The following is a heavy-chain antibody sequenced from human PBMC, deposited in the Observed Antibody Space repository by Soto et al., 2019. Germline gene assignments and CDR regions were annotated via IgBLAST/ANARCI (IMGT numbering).Heavy chain of an antibody. Sequence: PSETLSLTCAVHRGSFNAYSWTWIRRPPGKGLEWIGEIDHSGSTTYNPSLKSRIIMSVDTSKNQFSLNVSSMTAADTAVYYCARGLRYSGMDVWGQGTMVTVSS. V-gene: IGHV4-34*01. J-gene: IGHJ6*02. CDR2: IDHSGST. CDR3: ARGLRYSGMDV. CDR1: RGSFNAYS.